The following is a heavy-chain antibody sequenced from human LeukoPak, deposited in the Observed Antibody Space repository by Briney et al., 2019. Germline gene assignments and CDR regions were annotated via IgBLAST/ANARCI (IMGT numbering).Heavy chain of an antibody. Sequence: GGSLRLSCAASGFTFSSYSMNWVRQAPGERLEWVSSISSSSSYIYYADSVKGRFTISRDDAKNSLFLQMNSLRAEDTAVYYCVRGWDGYNFGYWGQGTLVTVSS. CDR2: ISSSSSYI. CDR1: GFTFSSYS. CDR3: VRGWDGYNFGY. V-gene: IGHV3-21*01. D-gene: IGHD5-24*01. J-gene: IGHJ4*02.